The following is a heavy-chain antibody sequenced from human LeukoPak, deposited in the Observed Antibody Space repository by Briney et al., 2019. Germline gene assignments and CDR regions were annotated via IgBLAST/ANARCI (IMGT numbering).Heavy chain of an antibody. Sequence: SETLSLTCAVYGGSFSGYYWSWIRRPPGKGLEWIGEINHSGSTNYNPSLKSRVTISVDTSKNQFSLKLSSVTAADTAVYYCASSRGSHMDVWGKGTTVTVSS. V-gene: IGHV4-34*01. CDR1: GGSFSGYY. CDR3: ASSRGSHMDV. CDR2: INHSGST. D-gene: IGHD3-10*01. J-gene: IGHJ6*03.